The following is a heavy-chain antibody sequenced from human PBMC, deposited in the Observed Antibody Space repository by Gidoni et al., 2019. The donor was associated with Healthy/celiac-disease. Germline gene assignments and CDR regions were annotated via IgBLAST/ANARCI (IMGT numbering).Heavy chain of an antibody. D-gene: IGHD1-26*01. V-gene: IGHV3-23*01. CDR1: GFTFSSYA. CDR3: AKVDGEWELPFDY. Sequence: EVQLLESGGGLVQPGGSLRLSCAASGFTFSSYAMSWVRQAPGKGLEWVSALSGSGGSTYYADSVKGRFTISRDNSKNTLYLQMNSLRAEDTAVYYCAKVDGEWELPFDYWGQGTLVTVSS. J-gene: IGHJ4*02. CDR2: LSGSGGST.